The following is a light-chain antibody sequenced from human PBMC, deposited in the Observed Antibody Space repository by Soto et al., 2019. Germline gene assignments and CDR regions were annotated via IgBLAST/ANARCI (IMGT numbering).Light chain of an antibody. CDR3: QSYTSSLSGWV. Sequence: QSVLTQPPSVSGAPGQRVTISCTGTSSNIGAPYDVHWYQQLPGTAPKLLIYGYTNRPSGVPGRFSGSKSGTSASLAITGLQAEDEADYYCQSYTSSLSGWVFGGGTKLTVL. V-gene: IGLV1-40*01. CDR1: SSNIGAPYD. J-gene: IGLJ3*02. CDR2: GYT.